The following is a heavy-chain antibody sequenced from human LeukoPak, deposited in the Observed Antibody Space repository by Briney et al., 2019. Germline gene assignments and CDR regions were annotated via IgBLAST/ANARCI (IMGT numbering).Heavy chain of an antibody. CDR3: ARDGYDFWSGCNVDY. CDR2: IKKDGSDK. CDR1: GFTFSNYW. V-gene: IGHV3-7*01. Sequence: GGSLRLSCAASGFTFSNYWMNWVRQAPGKGLEWVANIKKDGSDKYYVDSVKGRFTISRDNAKNSLYLQMNSLGAEDTAVYYCARDGYDFWSGCNVDYWGQGTLVTVSS. J-gene: IGHJ4*02. D-gene: IGHD3-3*01.